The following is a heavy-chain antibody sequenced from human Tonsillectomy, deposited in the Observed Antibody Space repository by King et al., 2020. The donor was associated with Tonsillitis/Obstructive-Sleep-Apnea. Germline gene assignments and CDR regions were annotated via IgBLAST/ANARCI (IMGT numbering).Heavy chain of an antibody. CDR3: ARDTTMFGVLTQSFDY. J-gene: IGHJ4*02. CDR1: GGTFSSHA. D-gene: IGHD3-3*01. CDR2: ILPMVGTT. Sequence: VQLVESGAEVKKPGSSVKVSCKASGGTFSSHAFNWVRQVPGQGLEWMGRILPMVGTTKYAEQVQGRVTVTADASTNTVYMELSSLRSEDTAVYYCARDTTMFGVLTQSFDYWGQGTLVTVSS. V-gene: IGHV1-69*01.